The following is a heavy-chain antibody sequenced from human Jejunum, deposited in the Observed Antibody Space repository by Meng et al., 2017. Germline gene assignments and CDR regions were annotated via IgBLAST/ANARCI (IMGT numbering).Heavy chain of an antibody. D-gene: IGHD6-13*01. CDR2: ISGSGTST. J-gene: IGHJ4*02. CDR1: GFTFRSYV. CDR3: AKVDKAAGGTSEG. Sequence: GESLKTPRSAPGFTFRSYVMSWVRPAPGKGLELVSTISGSGTSTYYADSVKGRFTVSRDNSKNTLCLQMNSLRAEDTAVYYCAKVDKAAGGTSEGWGQGTLVTVSS. V-gene: IGHV3-23*01.